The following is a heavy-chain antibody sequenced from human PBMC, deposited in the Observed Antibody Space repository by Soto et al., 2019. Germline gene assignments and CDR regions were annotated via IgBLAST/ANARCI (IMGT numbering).Heavy chain of an antibody. CDR1: GGSVSSGSYY. CDR3: ARTNAGATSDWYFDL. D-gene: IGHD1-26*01. CDR2: IYYSGNT. Sequence: QVQLQESGPGLVKPSETLSLTCTVSGGSVSSGSYYWSWIRQPPGKGLEWIGYIYYSGNTRYNPSLESRVTISVDPSKNQFSLKLSSVTAADTAVYYCARTNAGATSDWYFDLWGRDTLVTVSS. V-gene: IGHV4-61*01. J-gene: IGHJ2*01.